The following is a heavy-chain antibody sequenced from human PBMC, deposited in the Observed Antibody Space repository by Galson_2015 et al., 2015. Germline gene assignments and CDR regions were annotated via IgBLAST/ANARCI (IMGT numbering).Heavy chain of an antibody. CDR2: LSVVGGSK. CDR1: GLPFRSCG. D-gene: IGHD2-15*01. J-gene: IGHJ6*02. V-gene: IGHV3-30*18. Sequence: SLRLSRAARGLPFRSCGMHWVGPAPGKGVEWVALLSVVGGSKEYADSVKGRFPLSRGDSENPLLLQMHSLIAEDTAIYSCAKDNEGYCSDGHCYSYYYYGMDVWGQGTTVTVSS. CDR3: AKDNEGYCSDGHCYSYYYYGMDV.